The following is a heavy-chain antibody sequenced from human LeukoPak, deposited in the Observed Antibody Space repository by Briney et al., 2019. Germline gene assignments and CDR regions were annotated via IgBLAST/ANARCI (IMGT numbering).Heavy chain of an antibody. CDR2: IYTSGST. CDR3: ARELVRGVIITGAFDI. J-gene: IGHJ3*02. Sequence: PSETLSLTCAVYGGSFSGYYWSWIRQPAGKGLEWIGRIYTSGSTNYNPSLKSRVTMSVDTSKNQFSLKLSSVTAADTAVYYCARELVRGVIITGAFDIWGQGTMVTVSS. D-gene: IGHD3-10*01. CDR1: GGSFSGYY. V-gene: IGHV4-4*07.